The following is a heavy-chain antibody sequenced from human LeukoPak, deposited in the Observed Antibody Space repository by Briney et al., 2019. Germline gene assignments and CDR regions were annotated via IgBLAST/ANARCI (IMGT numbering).Heavy chain of an antibody. CDR3: VTDADGSSYGGH. CDR1: GFTFRTYW. D-gene: IGHD5-18*01. CDR2: IKQDGSVI. Sequence: GDSLRLSCAASGFTFRTYWMNWVRQAPGKGLEWLANIKQDGSVIHYVDSVKGRFTVSRDNAKNSLYLQMNSLRAEDTAVYYCVTDADGSSYGGHWGQGTQVTVSS. V-gene: IGHV3-7*01. J-gene: IGHJ4*02.